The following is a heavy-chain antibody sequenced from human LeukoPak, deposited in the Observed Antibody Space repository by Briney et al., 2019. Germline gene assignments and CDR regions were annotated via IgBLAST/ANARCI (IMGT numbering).Heavy chain of an antibody. CDR2: IYYSGST. CDR3: ARTPLWFGREDAFDI. Sequence: SETLSLTCTVSGGSISSYYWSWIRQPPGKGLEWVGYIYYSGSTHYNPSLKSRVTISVDTSTNQFSLKLSSVTAADTAVYYCARTPLWFGREDAFDIWGQGTMVTASS. D-gene: IGHD3-10*01. J-gene: IGHJ3*02. V-gene: IGHV4-59*01. CDR1: GGSISSYY.